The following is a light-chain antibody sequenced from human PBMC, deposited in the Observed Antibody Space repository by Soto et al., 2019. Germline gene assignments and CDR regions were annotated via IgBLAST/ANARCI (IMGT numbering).Light chain of an antibody. J-gene: IGKJ1*01. V-gene: IGKV3-11*01. CDR2: DAS. CDR3: QQRSNWPVT. CDR1: QSVSSY. Sequence: EIVLTQSPATLSLSPGERATLSCRASQSVSSYLAWYQQKPGQAPRLLMYDASNRATGIPARFSGSGSGTDFTLTISSLEPEDSAVYYCQQRSNWPVTFGQGTKVEIK.